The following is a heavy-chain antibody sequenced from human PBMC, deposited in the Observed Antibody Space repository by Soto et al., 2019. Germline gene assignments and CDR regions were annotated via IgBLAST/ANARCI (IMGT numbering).Heavy chain of an antibody. Sequence: GGSLRLSCAVSGFTFSSHAMSWVRQAPGKGLECVLSISGSGGSTYYADSVKGRFTISRDNSKNTLYLQMNSLRAEDTAVYYCAKQGYCSSTSCPRWRYYYYMDVWGKGTTVTVSS. J-gene: IGHJ6*03. D-gene: IGHD2-2*01. CDR3: AKQGYCSSTSCPRWRYYYYMDV. CDR1: GFTFSSHA. V-gene: IGHV3-23*01. CDR2: ISGSGGST.